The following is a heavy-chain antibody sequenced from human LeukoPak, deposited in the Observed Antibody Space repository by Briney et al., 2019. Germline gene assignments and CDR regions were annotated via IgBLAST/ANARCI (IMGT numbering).Heavy chain of an antibody. Sequence: SETLSLTCSVSGGSISTFHWHWIRQPPGKGLEWIGEINHSGSTNYDPSLKSRVTISVDTSKNQFSLKLSSVTAADTAVYYCARGQDFCTNGVCFMSAFDIWGQGTMVTVSS. D-gene: IGHD2-8*01. CDR3: ARGQDFCTNGVCFMSAFDI. CDR1: GGSISTFH. CDR2: INHSGST. V-gene: IGHV4-34*01. J-gene: IGHJ3*02.